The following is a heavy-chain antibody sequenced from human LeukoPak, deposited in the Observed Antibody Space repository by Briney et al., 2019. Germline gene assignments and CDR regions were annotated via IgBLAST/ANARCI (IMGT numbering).Heavy chain of an antibody. D-gene: IGHD6-19*01. Sequence: PSETLSLTCTVSGGSISSYYWSWIRQPPGKGLEWIGYIYTSGSTNYNPSLKSRVTISVDTSKNQFSLKLSSVTAADTAVYYCARHGSGSGWDPFDYWGQGTLVTVSS. J-gene: IGHJ4*02. CDR3: ARHGSGSGWDPFDY. CDR1: GGSISSYY. V-gene: IGHV4-4*09. CDR2: IYTSGST.